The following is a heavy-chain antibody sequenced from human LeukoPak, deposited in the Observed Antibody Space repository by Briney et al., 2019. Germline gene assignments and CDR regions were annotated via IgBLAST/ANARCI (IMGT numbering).Heavy chain of an antibody. CDR2: INHSGST. D-gene: IGHD3-22*01. V-gene: IGHV4-34*01. CDR3: ARGITMIVVPYYFGY. Sequence: QPSETLSLTCAVYGGSFSGYYWSWIRQPPGKGLEWIGEINHSGSTNYNPSLKSRVTISVDTSKNQFSLKLSSVTAADTAVYYCARGITMIVVPYYFGYWGQGTLVTVSS. J-gene: IGHJ4*02. CDR1: GGSFSGYY.